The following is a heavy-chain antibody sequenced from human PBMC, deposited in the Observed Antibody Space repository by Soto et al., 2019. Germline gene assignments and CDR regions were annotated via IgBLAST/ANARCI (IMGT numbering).Heavy chain of an antibody. CDR1: GFTFSSYG. D-gene: IGHD6-19*01. V-gene: IGHV3-33*01. CDR2: IWYDGSNK. CDR3: ARDGSSGWVMDV. Sequence: QVQLVESGGGVVQPGRSLRLSCAASGFTFSSYGMHWVRQAPGKGLEWVAVIWYDGSNKYYADSVKGRFTISRDNSKNTLYRQMNSLRAEDTAVYYCARDGSSGWVMDVWGQGTTVTVSS. J-gene: IGHJ6*02.